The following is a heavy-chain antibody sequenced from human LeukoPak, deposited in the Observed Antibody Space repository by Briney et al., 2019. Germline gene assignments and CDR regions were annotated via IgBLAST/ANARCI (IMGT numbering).Heavy chain of an antibody. V-gene: IGHV4-34*01. Sequence: SETLSLTCAVFGGSFSGYYWSWIRQPPGKGLEWIGEINHSGSTNYNPSLKSRVTISVGTSKNQFSLKLSSVTAADTAVYYCARGKTTVVTPTRRRGLNWFDPWGQGTLVTVSS. CDR2: INHSGST. D-gene: IGHD4-23*01. CDR3: ARGKTTVVTPTRRRGLNWFDP. J-gene: IGHJ5*02. CDR1: GGSFSGYY.